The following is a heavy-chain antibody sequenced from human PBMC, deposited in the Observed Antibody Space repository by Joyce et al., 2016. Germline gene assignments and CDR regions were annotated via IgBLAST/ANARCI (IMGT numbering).Heavy chain of an antibody. D-gene: IGHD6-19*01. J-gene: IGHJ3*02. CDR3: ARGRQQWLPDAFDI. Sequence: QAVIQQWGAGLLKPSETLSLTCDVYGESLSGYYCNWIRQAPGKGLEWIGEITHRGPTNSNPSLENRVTISKDTSKNQFSLRLTAVNAADTALYFCARGRQQWLPDAFDIWGQGTMVTVSS. CDR2: ITHRGPT. CDR1: GESLSGYY. V-gene: IGHV4-34*02.